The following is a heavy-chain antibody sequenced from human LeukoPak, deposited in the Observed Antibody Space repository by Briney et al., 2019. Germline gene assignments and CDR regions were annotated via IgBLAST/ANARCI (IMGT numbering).Heavy chain of an antibody. CDR1: GFTFSSYA. CDR3: AKDYFDSSGYPHYFDY. D-gene: IGHD3-22*01. CDR2: ISSSGGST. J-gene: IGHJ4*02. V-gene: IGHV3-23*01. Sequence: GGSLRLSCAASGFTFSSYAMSWVRQAPGKGLEWVSGISSSGGSTYYADSVKGRFTISRDNSKNTLYLQMNSLRAEDTAVYYCAKDYFDSSGYPHYFDYWGQGTLVTVSS.